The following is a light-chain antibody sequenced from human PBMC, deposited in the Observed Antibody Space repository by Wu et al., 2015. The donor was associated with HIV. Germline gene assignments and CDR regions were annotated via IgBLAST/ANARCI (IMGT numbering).Light chain of an antibody. CDR1: QSVNGNF. V-gene: IGKV3-20*01. J-gene: IGKJ1*01. Sequence: DIVLTQSPATLSLSPGEGATLFCRASQSVNGNFLAWYQHKPGHGPRLLVHGSSRATGIPDRFTGSGSGTDFSLTISRLEPEDFAVYYCQQYGSLPRTFGQGTRV. CDR2: GSS. CDR3: QQYGSLPRT.